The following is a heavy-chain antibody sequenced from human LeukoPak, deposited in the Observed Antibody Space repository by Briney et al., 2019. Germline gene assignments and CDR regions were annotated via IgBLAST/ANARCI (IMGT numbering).Heavy chain of an antibody. D-gene: IGHD3-22*01. V-gene: IGHV1-24*01. CDR1: GYTLTELS. CDR3: ATGRGSNYYDSSGYYCFDY. J-gene: IGHJ4*02. CDR2: FDPEDGET. Sequence: GASVKVSCKVSGYTLTELSMHWVRQAPGKGLEWMGGFDPEDGETIYAQKFQGRVTMTEDTSTDTAYMELSSLRSEDTAVYYCATGRGSNYYDSSGYYCFDYWGQGTLVTVSS.